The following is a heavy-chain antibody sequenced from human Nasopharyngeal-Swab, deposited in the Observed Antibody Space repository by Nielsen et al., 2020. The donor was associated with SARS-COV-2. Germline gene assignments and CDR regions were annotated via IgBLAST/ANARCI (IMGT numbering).Heavy chain of an antibody. CDR3: ARVSTTRNWFDP. J-gene: IGHJ5*02. CDR1: GYTFTSYG. CDR2: ISAYNGNT. D-gene: IGHD1-1*01. V-gene: IGHV1-18*01. Sequence: ASVKVSCKASGYTFTSYGISWVRQAPGQGLEWMGWISAYNGNTNYAQKLQGRVTMTTDTSTSTAYMELRSLRADDTAVYYCARVSTTRNWFDPWGQGALVTVSS.